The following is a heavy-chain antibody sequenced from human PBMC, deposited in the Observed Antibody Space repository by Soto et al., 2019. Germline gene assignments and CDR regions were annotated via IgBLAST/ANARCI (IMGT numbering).Heavy chain of an antibody. D-gene: IGHD2-2*01. Sequence: QVQLVQSGAEVKKPGSSVKVSCKASGGTFSSYAIRWVRQGPGQGLEWMGGIIPISGTANYAQKFQGRVTITADESTSTAYMELSSLRSEDTAVYYCARSQGSSTSLEIYYYYYYGMDVWGQGTTVTVSS. V-gene: IGHV1-69*01. CDR3: ARSQGSSTSLEIYYYYYYGMDV. J-gene: IGHJ6*02. CDR2: IIPISGTA. CDR1: GGTFSSYA.